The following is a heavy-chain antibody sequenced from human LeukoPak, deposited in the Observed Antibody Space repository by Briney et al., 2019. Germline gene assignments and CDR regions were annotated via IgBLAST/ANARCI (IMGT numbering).Heavy chain of an antibody. CDR2: ISGGGSNT. CDR1: GFTFRNYD. J-gene: IGHJ4*02. V-gene: IGHV3-23*01. D-gene: IGHD3-22*01. Sequence: GGSLRLSCAASGFTFRNYDMFWVRQAPGKGLEWVSDISGGGSNTYYADSVKGHFTISRDNSKNTLYLQMNSLRAEDTAVYYCAKRADSGGYLFDYWGQGTLVTVSS. CDR3: AKRADSGGYLFDY.